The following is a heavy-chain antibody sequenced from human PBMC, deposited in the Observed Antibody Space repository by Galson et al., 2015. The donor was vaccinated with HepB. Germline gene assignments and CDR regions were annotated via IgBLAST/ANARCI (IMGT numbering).Heavy chain of an antibody. V-gene: IGHV5-51*03. CDR2: IYPGDSDT. Sequence: QSGAEVKKPGESLKISCKGSGYSFTSYWIGWVRQMPGKGLEWMGIIYPGDSDTRYGPSFQGQVTISADKSISTAYLQWSSLKASDTAMYYCARGPHAWFGEPIPDYWGQGTLVTVSS. D-gene: IGHD3-10*01. J-gene: IGHJ4*02. CDR1: GYSFTSYW. CDR3: ARGPHAWFGEPIPDY.